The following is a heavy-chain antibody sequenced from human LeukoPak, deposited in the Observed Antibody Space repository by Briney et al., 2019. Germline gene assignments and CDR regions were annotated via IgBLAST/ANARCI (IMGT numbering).Heavy chain of an antibody. J-gene: IGHJ3*02. D-gene: IGHD5-12*01. CDR2: ISYDGSYK. Sequence: GGSLRLSCAASGFTFSSSGIHWVRQAPGKGLEWVAVISYDGSYKYYADSVKGRFTISRDNSKNTVYLQMNSLRAEDTAVYYCAKGYSGYDYAFDIWGQGTMVTVSS. CDR3: AKGYSGYDYAFDI. V-gene: IGHV3-30*18. CDR1: GFTFSSSG.